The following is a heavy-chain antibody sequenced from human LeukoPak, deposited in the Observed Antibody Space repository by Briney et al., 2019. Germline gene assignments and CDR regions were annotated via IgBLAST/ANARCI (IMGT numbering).Heavy chain of an antibody. CDR3: AREYGSTWIQPTVHFDY. J-gene: IGHJ4*02. Sequence: GASVKVSCKASGYTFTGYYMHWVRQAPGQGLEWMGWINPNSGGTNYAQKFQGRVTMTRDTSISTAYMELSRLRSDDTAVYYCAREYGSTWIQPTVHFDYWGQGTLVTVSS. D-gene: IGHD5-18*01. CDR1: GYTFTGYY. V-gene: IGHV1-2*02. CDR2: INPNSGGT.